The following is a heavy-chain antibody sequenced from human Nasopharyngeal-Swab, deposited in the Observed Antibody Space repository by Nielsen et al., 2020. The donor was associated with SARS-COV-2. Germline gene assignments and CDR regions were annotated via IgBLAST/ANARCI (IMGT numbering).Heavy chain of an antibody. V-gene: IGHV3-66*01. D-gene: IGHD6-6*01. J-gene: IGHJ4*02. CDR1: GFSVSSNY. CDR2: IYGGDTT. Sequence: GGSLRLSFIVSGFSVSSNYMSWVRQAPGKGLEWVSIIYGGDTTYYADSVKARFTISRDSSKNTLYLQMNSLRADDTAVYYCARGGGSLAARPFDYWGRGTLVTVSS. CDR3: ARGGGSLAARPFDY.